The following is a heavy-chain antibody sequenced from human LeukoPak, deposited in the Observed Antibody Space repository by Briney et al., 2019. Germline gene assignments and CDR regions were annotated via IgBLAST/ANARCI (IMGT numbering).Heavy chain of an antibody. CDR2: IKQDGSEK. V-gene: IGHV3-7*01. CDR1: GFSFSTYW. Sequence: GGSLRLSCVASGFSFSTYWMSWVRQAPGKGLEWVANIKQDGSEKYYVDSVKGRFTISRDNAKNSVYLQMNSLRAEDTAVYYCARGRPYDYWGQGTLVTVSS. J-gene: IGHJ4*02. CDR3: ARGRPYDY.